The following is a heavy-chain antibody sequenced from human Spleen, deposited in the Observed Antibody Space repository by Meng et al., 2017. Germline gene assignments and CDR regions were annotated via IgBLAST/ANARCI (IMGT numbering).Heavy chain of an antibody. CDR3: VRSSAWVRTGFDP. CDR2: IFQSGST. J-gene: IGHJ5*02. Sequence: QPQLQESGPGLVRPSEALSLTCSVSGGSISTSGYYWGWIRQPPGKGLEWIGEIFQSGSTNYNPSLKSRVTISIDKSKNQFSLKLTSVTAADTAVYFCVRSSAWVRTGFDPWGQGTLVTVSS. CDR1: GGSISTSGYY. D-gene: IGHD3-22*01. V-gene: IGHV4-39*01.